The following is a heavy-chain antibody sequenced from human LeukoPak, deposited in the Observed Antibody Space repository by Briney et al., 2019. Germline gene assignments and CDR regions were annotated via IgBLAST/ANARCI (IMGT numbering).Heavy chain of an antibody. D-gene: IGHD3-10*01. V-gene: IGHV3-7*01. CDR1: GFNISSYG. Sequence: GGSLRLFCEDLGFNISSYGMSWVRQAPGKGLEWVDNIKQDGSEKYYVDSVKGRFTISRDNAKNSLYLQMNSLRAEDTAVYYCARDTHPYGCWGQGTLVTVSS. J-gene: IGHJ4*02. CDR2: IKQDGSEK. CDR3: ARDTHPYGC.